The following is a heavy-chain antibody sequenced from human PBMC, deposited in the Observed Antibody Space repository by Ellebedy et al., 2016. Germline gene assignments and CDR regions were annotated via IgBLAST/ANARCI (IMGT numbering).Heavy chain of an antibody. CDR1: GYSFTSYW. V-gene: IGHV5-10-1*04. D-gene: IGHD1-26*01. Sequence: GESLKISXKGSGYSFTSYWISWVRQMPGKGLEWMGRIDPSDSYTNYSPSFQGQVTISADKSISTAYLQWSSLKASDTAMYYCAREVGATHWFDPWGQGTLVTVSS. J-gene: IGHJ5*02. CDR3: AREVGATHWFDP. CDR2: IDPSDSYT.